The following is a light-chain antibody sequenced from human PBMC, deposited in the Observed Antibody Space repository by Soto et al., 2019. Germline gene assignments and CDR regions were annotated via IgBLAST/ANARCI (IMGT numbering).Light chain of an antibody. CDR3: QQSYSTLSIT. V-gene: IGKV1-39*01. CDR2: AAL. Sequence: DIQMTQSPSSLSASVGDRVTITCRASESIARHLNWYQQKPGKAPKLLIYAALSLQNGVPSRFRGGGSGTDFTLTISNLQPVDFATYYCQQSYSTLSITFGQGTRVEIK. CDR1: ESIARH. J-gene: IGKJ5*01.